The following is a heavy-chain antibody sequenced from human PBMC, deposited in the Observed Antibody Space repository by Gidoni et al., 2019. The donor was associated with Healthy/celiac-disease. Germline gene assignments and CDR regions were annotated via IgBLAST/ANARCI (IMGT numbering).Heavy chain of an antibody. CDR2: IYPRDSDT. D-gene: IGHD4-17*01. Sequence: VELVQSGAEVHKPGDSLKISCTVSGYSFTSYWIAWVRQMPGKGLECMGIIYPRDSDTRYSPSFKGQVTISVDKSVDTAYLQWSSLKASDTAIYYCAKSTMTTLGYYGMDVWGQGTTVSVSS. J-gene: IGHJ6*02. CDR1: GYSFTSYW. CDR3: AKSTMTTLGYYGMDV. V-gene: IGHV5-51*01.